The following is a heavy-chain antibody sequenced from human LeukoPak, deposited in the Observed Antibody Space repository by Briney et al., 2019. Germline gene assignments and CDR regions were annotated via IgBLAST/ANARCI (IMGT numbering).Heavy chain of an antibody. V-gene: IGHV1-69*13. Sequence: ASVTVSFTASGGTFSSYAISWVRQAPGQGLEWMGGIIPIFGTANYAQKFQGRVTITADESTSTAYMELSSLRSEDTAVYYCARVDVVVVPYAFDIWGQGTMVTVSS. CDR2: IIPIFGTA. CDR3: ARVDVVVVPYAFDI. CDR1: GGTFSSYA. D-gene: IGHD2-2*01. J-gene: IGHJ3*02.